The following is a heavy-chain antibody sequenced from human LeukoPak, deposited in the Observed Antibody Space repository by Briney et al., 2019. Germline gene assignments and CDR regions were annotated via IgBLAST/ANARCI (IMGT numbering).Heavy chain of an antibody. CDR1: GGSISSYY. CDR3: ARDGDSSGYSNWFDP. D-gene: IGHD3-22*01. J-gene: IGHJ5*02. CDR2: IYYSGST. V-gene: IGHV4-59*01. Sequence: SETLSLTCTVSGGSISSYYWSWIRQPPGKGLEWIGYIYYSGSTNYNPSLKSRVTISVDTSKNQFSLKLSSVTAADTAVYYCARDGDSSGYSNWFDPWGKGTLVTVSS.